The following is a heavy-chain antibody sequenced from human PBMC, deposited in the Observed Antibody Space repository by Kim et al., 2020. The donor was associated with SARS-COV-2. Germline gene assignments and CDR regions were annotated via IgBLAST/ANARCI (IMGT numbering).Heavy chain of an antibody. CDR1: GGSFSGYY. CDR2: INHSGST. D-gene: IGHD5-18*01. CDR3: AREDTAMVSRGWYYYYGMDV. J-gene: IGHJ6*02. Sequence: SETLSLTCAVYGGSFSGYYWSWIRQPPGKGLEWIGEINHSGSTNYNPSLKSRVTISVDTSKNQFSLKLSSVTAADTAVYYCAREDTAMVSRGWYYYYGMDVWGQGNTVTVSS. V-gene: IGHV4-34*01.